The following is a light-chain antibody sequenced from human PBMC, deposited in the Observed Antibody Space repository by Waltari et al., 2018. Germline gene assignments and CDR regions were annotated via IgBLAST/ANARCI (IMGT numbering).Light chain of an antibody. J-gene: IGLJ2*01. Sequence: QSALTQPPSASGSPGQSVTISCTGTSSDVGGFDYVSWYQQHPGKVPRVMIYEVSKRPSGVPVRFSGSKSGNTASLTVAGLQVEDDADYYCSSFAGSSQMLFGGGTKLTVL. CDR2: EVS. V-gene: IGLV2-8*01. CDR3: SSFAGSSQML. CDR1: SSDVGGFDY.